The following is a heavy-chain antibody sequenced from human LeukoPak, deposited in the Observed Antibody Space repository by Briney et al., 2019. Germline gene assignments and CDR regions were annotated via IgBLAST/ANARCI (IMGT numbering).Heavy chain of an antibody. CDR3: ARDVIAVAGTSWFDP. V-gene: IGHV3-21*01. CDR2: ISSSSSYI. D-gene: IGHD6-19*01. CDR1: GFTFSSYS. J-gene: IGHJ5*02. Sequence: PGGSLRLSCAPSGFTFSSYSMNWVRQAPGKGLEWVSSISSSSSYIYYADSVKGRFTISRDNAKNSLYLQMNSLRAEDTAVYYCARDVIAVAGTSWFDPWGQGTLVTVSS.